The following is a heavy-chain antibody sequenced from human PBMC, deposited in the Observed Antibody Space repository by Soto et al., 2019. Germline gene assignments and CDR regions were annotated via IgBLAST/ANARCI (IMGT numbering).Heavy chain of an antibody. Sequence: GVLRLSCAASGFTFSDYYMSWIRQAPGKGLEWVAYISSTSSIIYDADSVKGRFTISRDNAKNSLFLQMNSLRAEDTAVYYCARDLGYYESSGYFDYWGQGTLVTVSS. CDR2: ISSTSSII. CDR1: GFTFSDYY. V-gene: IGHV3-11*01. CDR3: ARDLGYYESSGYFDY. D-gene: IGHD3-22*01. J-gene: IGHJ4*02.